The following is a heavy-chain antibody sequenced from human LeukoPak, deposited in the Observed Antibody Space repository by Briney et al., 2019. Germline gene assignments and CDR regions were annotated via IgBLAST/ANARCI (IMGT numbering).Heavy chain of an antibody. CDR1: GGTFSGYA. J-gene: IGHJ4*02. D-gene: IGHD3-3*01. CDR2: IIPIFGTA. Sequence: ASVKVSCKASGGTFSGYAISWVRQAPGQGLEWMGGIIPIFGTANYAQKFQGRVTITTDESTSTAYMELSSLRSEDTAVYYCASRYDFWSGYYFAYWGQGTLVTVSS. V-gene: IGHV1-69*05. CDR3: ASRYDFWSGYYFAY.